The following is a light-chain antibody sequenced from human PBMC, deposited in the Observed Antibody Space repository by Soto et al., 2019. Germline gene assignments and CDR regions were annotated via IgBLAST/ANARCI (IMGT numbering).Light chain of an antibody. CDR3: QQYGNSPPGT. CDR1: QSVDNSH. Sequence: EIVLTQSPGTLYFSPGERATLSCRASQSVDNSHVAWYQQRRGLPPRLLIYGASNRATGIPDRFSGRGSGADFTLTISRLEPEDFAVYFCQQYGNSPPGTFGQGTRLEIK. V-gene: IGKV3-20*01. J-gene: IGKJ5*01. CDR2: GAS.